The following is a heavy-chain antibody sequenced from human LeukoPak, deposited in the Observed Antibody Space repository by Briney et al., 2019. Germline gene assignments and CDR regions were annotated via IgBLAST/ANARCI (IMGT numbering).Heavy chain of an antibody. J-gene: IGHJ4*02. D-gene: IGHD2-2*01. CDR2: IYSGGST. V-gene: IGHV3-53*01. Sequence: GGSLRLSCAASGFTFSSYSMNWVRQAPGKGLEWVSVIYSGGSTYYADSVKGRFTISRDNSKNTLYLQMNSLRAEDTAVYYCARIPTIGWGDYWGQGTLVTVSS. CDR1: GFTFSSYS. CDR3: ARIPTIGWGDY.